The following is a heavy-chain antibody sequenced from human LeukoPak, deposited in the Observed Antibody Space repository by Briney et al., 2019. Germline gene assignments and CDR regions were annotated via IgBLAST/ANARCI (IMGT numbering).Heavy chain of an antibody. Sequence: PSETLSLTCTVSGGSISSYYWSWIRQPPGKGLEWIGYIYYSGSTNYNPSLKSRVTISVDTSKNQFSLKLSSVTAADTAVYYCARAGYSSSWYRARFDPWGQGTLVTVSS. V-gene: IGHV4-59*12. CDR2: IYYSGST. CDR3: ARAGYSSSWYRARFDP. CDR1: GGSISSYY. D-gene: IGHD6-13*01. J-gene: IGHJ5*02.